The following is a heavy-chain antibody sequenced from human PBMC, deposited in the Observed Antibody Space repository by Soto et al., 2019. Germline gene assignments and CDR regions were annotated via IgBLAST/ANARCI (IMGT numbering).Heavy chain of an antibody. Sequence: QITLKESGPTLVKPTQTLTLTCTFSGFSLSTSGVGVGWISQPPGEALEWLALIYWDDDKRYSPSLKSRLTITKDTSKNQVVLTMTNLDPVDTGTYFCAQRSPIYGCLAYLGQGALVTVSS. CDR1: GFSLSTSGVG. V-gene: IGHV2-5*02. CDR3: AQRSPIYGCLAY. D-gene: IGHD3-10*01. CDR2: IYWDDDK. J-gene: IGHJ4*02.